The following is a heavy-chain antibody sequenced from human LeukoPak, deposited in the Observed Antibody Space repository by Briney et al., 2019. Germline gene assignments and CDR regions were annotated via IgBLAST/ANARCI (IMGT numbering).Heavy chain of an antibody. V-gene: IGHV1-69*05. CDR3: AGSYTAMDPGFH. CDR1: GGTFSSYA. J-gene: IGHJ4*02. D-gene: IGHD5-18*01. CDR2: IIPIFGTA. Sequence: GASVKVSCKASGGTFSSYAISWVRQAPGQGLEWMGGIIPIFGTANYAQKFQGRVTITTDESTSTAYMELSSLRSEDTAVYYCAGSYTAMDPGFHWGQGTLVTVSS.